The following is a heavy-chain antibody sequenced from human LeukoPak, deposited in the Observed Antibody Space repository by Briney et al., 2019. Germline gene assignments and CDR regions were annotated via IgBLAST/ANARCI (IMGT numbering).Heavy chain of an antibody. CDR3: ARIRVSIAAAGTEAYYYYYGMDV. CDR2: LDWDEDK. CDR1: GFSLSTSGMC. D-gene: IGHD6-13*01. J-gene: IGHJ6*02. Sequence: SGPALVKPTQTLTLTCTFSGFSLSTSGMCVSWIRQPPGKALEWLARLDWDEDKYYSTSLKTRLTISKDTSKNQVVLTMTNMDPVDTATYYCARIRVSIAAAGTEAYYYYYGMDVWGQGTTVTVSS. V-gene: IGHV2-70*11.